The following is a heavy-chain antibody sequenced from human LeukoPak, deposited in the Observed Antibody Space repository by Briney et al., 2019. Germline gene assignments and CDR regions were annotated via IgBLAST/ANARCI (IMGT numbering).Heavy chain of an antibody. CDR1: GYTFTSYY. V-gene: IGHV1-46*01. CDR3: ARVWPNYDILTGYYPGYFDC. Sequence: ASVKVSCKASGYTFTSYYIHWVRQAPGQGLEWMGIINPSGGKTTYAQKLQGRVTMTTDTSTSTAYMELRSLRSDDTAVYYCARVWPNYDILTGYYPGYFDCWGQGTLVPVSS. D-gene: IGHD3-9*01. J-gene: IGHJ4*02. CDR2: INPSGGKT.